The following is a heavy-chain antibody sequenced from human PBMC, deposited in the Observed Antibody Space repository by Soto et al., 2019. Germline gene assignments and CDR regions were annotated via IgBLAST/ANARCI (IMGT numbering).Heavy chain of an antibody. J-gene: IGHJ6*02. V-gene: IGHV3-7*01. CDR2: IKQDGSEK. CDR3: ARDSGYSSSWGWYYYGMDV. Sequence: EVQLVESGGGLVQPGGSLRLSCAASGFTFSSYWMSWVRQAQGKGLEWVANIKQDGSEKYYVDSVKGRFTISRDNAKNSLYLQMNSLRAEDTAVYYCARDSGYSSSWGWYYYGMDVWGQGTTVTVSS. D-gene: IGHD6-13*01. CDR1: GFTFSSYW.